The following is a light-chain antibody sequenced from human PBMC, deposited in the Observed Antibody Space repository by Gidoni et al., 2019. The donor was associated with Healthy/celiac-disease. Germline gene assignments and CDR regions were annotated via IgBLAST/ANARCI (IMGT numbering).Light chain of an antibody. J-gene: IGLJ2*01. CDR3: CSYAGSSTFVV. CDR2: EGS. V-gene: IGLV2-23*03. CDR1: SSDFGSYNL. Sequence: QSALTQPAPVPGSPGQSSTISCTGTSSDFGSYNLVSWYQQHPGKAPKLMIYEGSKRPSGVSNRFSGSKSGNTASLTISGLQAEDEADYYCCSYAGSSTFVVFGGGTKLTVL.